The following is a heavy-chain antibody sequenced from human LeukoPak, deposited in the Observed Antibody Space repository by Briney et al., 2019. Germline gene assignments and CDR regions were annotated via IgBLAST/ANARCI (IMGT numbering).Heavy chain of an antibody. J-gene: IGHJ6*03. V-gene: IGHV3-20*04. D-gene: IGHD3-22*01. CDR3: ARAFGSPAINLYYYDSSGYYYMDV. Sequence: GGSLRLSCAASGFTFDDYGMSWVRQAPGKGLEWVSGINWNGGSTGYADSVKGRFTISRDNAKNSLYLQMNSLGAEDTALYYCARAFGSPAINLYYYDSSGYYYMDVWGKGTTVTISS. CDR2: INWNGGST. CDR1: GFTFDDYG.